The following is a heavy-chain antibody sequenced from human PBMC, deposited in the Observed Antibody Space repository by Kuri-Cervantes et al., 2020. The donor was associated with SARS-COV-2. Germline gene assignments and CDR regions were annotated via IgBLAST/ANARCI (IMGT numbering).Heavy chain of an antibody. J-gene: IGHJ4*02. V-gene: IGHV3-30*18. CDR1: GFTFSSYG. Sequence: GESLKISCAASGFTFSSYGMHWVRQAPGKGLEWVAVISYDGSNKYYADSVKGRFTISRDNSKNTPYLQMNSLRAEDTAVYYCPKDPCESGGTCYSSFGYWGQGTLVTVSS. CDR3: PKDPCESGGTCYSSFGY. D-gene: IGHD2-15*01. CDR2: ISYDGSNK.